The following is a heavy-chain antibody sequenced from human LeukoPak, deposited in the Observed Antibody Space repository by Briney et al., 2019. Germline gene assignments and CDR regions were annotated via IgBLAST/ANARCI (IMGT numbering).Heavy chain of an antibody. CDR1: GFTFSNAW. Sequence: GGSLRLSCAASGFTFSNAWMSWVRQAPGKGLEWVGRIKSKTDGGTTDYAAPVKGRFTISRDDSKSTLYLQMNSLRAEDTAVYYCARGSHIGAAGILDNWGQGTLVTVSS. CDR3: ARGSHIGAAGILDN. CDR2: IKSKTDGGTT. V-gene: IGHV3-15*01. D-gene: IGHD6-13*01. J-gene: IGHJ4*02.